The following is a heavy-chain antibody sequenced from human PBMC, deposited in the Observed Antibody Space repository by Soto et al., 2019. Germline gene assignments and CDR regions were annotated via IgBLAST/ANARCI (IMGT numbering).Heavy chain of an antibody. Sequence: SETLSLTCTVSGGSMSSSSYYWGWIRQPPGKGLEWIGRIYYVGTTYYNPSLKSRVTISVDTSKNQLSLKMSSVTAADTAVYYCAGWPLSDYYYYYMDVWGKGTTVTVSS. J-gene: IGHJ6*03. CDR2: IYYVGTT. CDR3: AGWPLSDYYYYYMDV. CDR1: GGSMSSSSYY. V-gene: IGHV4-39*01.